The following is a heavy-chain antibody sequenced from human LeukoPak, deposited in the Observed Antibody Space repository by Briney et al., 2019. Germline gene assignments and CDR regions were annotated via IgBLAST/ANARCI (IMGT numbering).Heavy chain of an antibody. V-gene: IGHV4-34*01. CDR2: INHSGST. Sequence: PSETLSLTCAVYGGSFSGYYWSWIRQPAGKGLEWIGEINHSGSTNYNPSLKSRVTISVDTSKNQFSLKLSSVTAADTAVYYCARGDYYGSGSYYTHYYYYYGMDVWGKGTTVTVSS. CDR3: ARGDYYGSGSYYTHYYYYYGMDV. D-gene: IGHD3-10*01. J-gene: IGHJ6*04. CDR1: GGSFSGYY.